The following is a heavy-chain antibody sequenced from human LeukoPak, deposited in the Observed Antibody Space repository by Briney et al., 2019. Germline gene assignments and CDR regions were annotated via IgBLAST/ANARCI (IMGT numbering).Heavy chain of an antibody. Sequence: SEKVSCKSSGGTFSSYAISWVRQAPGQGLEWMGGMIPIFGTANYAQKFQGRVAITTDESTNTAFSVLRSLRSGATAADYCAGPVAGNWNDDIWGQGTMVTVSS. CDR1: GGTFSSYA. J-gene: IGHJ3*02. CDR3: AGPVAGNWNDDI. V-gene: IGHV1-69*05. D-gene: IGHD1-20*01. CDR2: MIPIFGTA.